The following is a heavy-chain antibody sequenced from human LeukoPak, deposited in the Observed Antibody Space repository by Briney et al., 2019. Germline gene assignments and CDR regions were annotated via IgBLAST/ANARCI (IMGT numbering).Heavy chain of an antibody. CDR3: ARGPSDSSGYYYEGDAFDI. CDR1: EYTLTAYY. D-gene: IGHD3-22*01. V-gene: IGHV1-2*02. J-gene: IGHJ3*02. CDR2: INPNSGGT. Sequence: ASVKVSCKASEYTLTAYYIHLVRQAPGQGLEWMGWINPNSGGTNYGQKFQGRVTMTRDTSISIVCMELSRLRSDDTAVYYCARGPSDSSGYYYEGDAFDIWGQGTVVTVSS.